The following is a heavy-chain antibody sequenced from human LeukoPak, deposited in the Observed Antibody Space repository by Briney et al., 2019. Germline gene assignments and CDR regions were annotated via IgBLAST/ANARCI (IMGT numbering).Heavy chain of an antibody. J-gene: IGHJ4*02. V-gene: IGHV5-51*01. CDR2: IYPGDSDT. Sequence: GESLKISCKGSGYSFASYWIAWVRHMPGKGLEWMGIIYPGDSDTRYSPSFQGQVTISADKSISTAYLQWSSLKASDTAMYYCAFLGVYGDYGFDYWGQGTLVTVSS. D-gene: IGHD4-17*01. CDR3: AFLGVYGDYGFDY. CDR1: GYSFASYW.